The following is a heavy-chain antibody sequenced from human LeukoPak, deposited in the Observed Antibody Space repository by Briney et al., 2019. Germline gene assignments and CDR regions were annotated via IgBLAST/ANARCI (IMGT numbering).Heavy chain of an antibody. CDR3: ARAYCGGDCYWLGYNWFDP. CDR2: ISAYNGNT. D-gene: IGHD2-21*01. J-gene: IGHJ5*02. Sequence: ASVKVSCKASGYTFTSYGISWVRQAPGQGLEWMGWISAYNGNTNYAQKLQGRVTMTTDTSTSTAYMELRSLGSDDTAVYYCARAYCGGDCYWLGYNWFDPWGQGTVVTVSS. CDR1: GYTFTSYG. V-gene: IGHV1-18*01.